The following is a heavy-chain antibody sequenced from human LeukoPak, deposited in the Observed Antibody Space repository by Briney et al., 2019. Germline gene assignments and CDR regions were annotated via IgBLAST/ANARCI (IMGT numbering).Heavy chain of an antibody. Sequence: GGSLRLSCVVSGFPFTNAWMSWVRQAPGKGLEWVGRIKSKTDGGTADYAAPVRGRFTMWRDDARSALYLQMNSLQTEDTAVYYCTPDLMDVWGKGTTVTVSS. CDR3: TPDLMDV. CDR2: IKSKTDGGTA. V-gene: IGHV3-15*01. CDR1: GFPFTNAW. J-gene: IGHJ6*03.